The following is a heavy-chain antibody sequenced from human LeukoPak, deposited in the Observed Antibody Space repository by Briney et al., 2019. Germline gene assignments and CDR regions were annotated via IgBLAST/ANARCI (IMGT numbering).Heavy chain of an antibody. J-gene: IGHJ4*02. V-gene: IGHV3-30*18. CDR1: GFTFSSYG. Sequence: GWSLTLSCAASGFTFSSYGMHWVRQAPGKGLEWVAVISYDGSNKYYADSVKGRFTISRDNSKNTLYLQMNSLRAEDTAVYYCAKVDGDYWGQGTLVTVS. CDR2: ISYDGSNK. CDR3: AKVDGDY. D-gene: IGHD3/OR15-3a*01.